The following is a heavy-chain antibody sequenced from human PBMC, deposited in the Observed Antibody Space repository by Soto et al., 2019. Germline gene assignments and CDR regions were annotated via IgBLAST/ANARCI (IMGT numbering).Heavy chain of an antibody. CDR1: GFTLSSYA. J-gene: IGHJ4*02. D-gene: IGHD2-21*02. CDR2: ISSNGGST. Sequence: PVGSLRLSCSVSGFTLSSYAMHWVRQAPGKGLEYAASISSNGGSTYYADSVKGRFTISRDNSKNTVYLQMNNLRAEDTAVYYCAKGSVVVAAKFDSWGQGTLVTVSS. CDR3: AKGSVVVAAKFDS. V-gene: IGHV3-64*04.